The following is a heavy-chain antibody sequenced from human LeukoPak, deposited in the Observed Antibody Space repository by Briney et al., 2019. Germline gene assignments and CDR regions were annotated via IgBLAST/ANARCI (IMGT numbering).Heavy chain of an antibody. CDR3: ARLGVNRSTSSVAFDL. V-gene: IGHV4-39*01. Sequence: PSETLSLTCTVSGGSISSGDYYWGWIRQPPGKGLEWIGSIYSSGSTYYSPSLKSRVTISVDTSKNQFSLKLSSVTAADTAVYYCARLGVNRSTSSVAFDLWGQGTMVTVSS. D-gene: IGHD6-6*01. CDR1: GGSISSGDYY. J-gene: IGHJ3*01. CDR2: IYSSGST.